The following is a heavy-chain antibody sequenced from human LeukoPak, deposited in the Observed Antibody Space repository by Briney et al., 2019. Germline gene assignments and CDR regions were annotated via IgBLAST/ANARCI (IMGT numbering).Heavy chain of an antibody. Sequence: GSLRLSCAASGFTFINYCMNWVRQPPGKGLEWIGEINHSGSTNYNPSLKSRVTISVDTSKNQFSLKLSSVTAADTAVYYCARGSGWYYWGQGTLVTVSS. J-gene: IGHJ4*02. CDR3: ARGSGWYY. CDR1: GFTFINYC. V-gene: IGHV4-34*01. CDR2: INHSGST. D-gene: IGHD6-19*01.